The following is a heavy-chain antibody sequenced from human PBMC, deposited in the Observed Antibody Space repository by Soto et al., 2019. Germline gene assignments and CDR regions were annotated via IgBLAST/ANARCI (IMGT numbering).Heavy chain of an antibody. D-gene: IGHD6-6*01. Sequence: GASLKISCKGSGYSFTSYWISWVRQMPGKGLEWMGRIDPSDSYTNYSPSFQGHVTISADKSISTAYLQWSSLKASDTAMYYCARWGSSADYYYYGMDVWGQGTTVTVSS. J-gene: IGHJ6*02. V-gene: IGHV5-10-1*01. CDR2: IDPSDSYT. CDR3: ARWGSSADYYYYGMDV. CDR1: GYSFTSYW.